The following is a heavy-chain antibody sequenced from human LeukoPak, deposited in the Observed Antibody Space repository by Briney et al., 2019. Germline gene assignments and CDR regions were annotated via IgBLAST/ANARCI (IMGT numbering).Heavy chain of an antibody. CDR1: GFTFSSYA. CDR3: AKDPRVLLWFGELLPLYFDY. CDR2: ISGSGGST. D-gene: IGHD3-10*01. Sequence: GSLRLSCAASGFTFSSYAMSWVRQAPGKGLEWVSAISGSGGSTYYADSVKGRFTISRDNSKNTLYLQMNSLRAEDTAVYYCAKDPRVLLWFGELLPLYFDYWGQGTLVTVSS. V-gene: IGHV3-23*01. J-gene: IGHJ4*02.